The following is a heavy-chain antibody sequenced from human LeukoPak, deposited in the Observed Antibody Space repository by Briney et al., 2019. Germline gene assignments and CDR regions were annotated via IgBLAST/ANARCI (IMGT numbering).Heavy chain of an antibody. CDR3: ARGGSDAFDI. J-gene: IGHJ3*02. V-gene: IGHV3-23*01. CDR1: GFTFSSYA. Sequence: PGGSLRLSCAASGFTFSSYAMSWVRQAPGKGLEWVSTISNSDGNTYYADSVKGRFTISRDNSKNTLYLQMNSLRAEDTAVYYCARGGSDAFDIWGQGTMVTVSS. CDR2: ISNSDGNT.